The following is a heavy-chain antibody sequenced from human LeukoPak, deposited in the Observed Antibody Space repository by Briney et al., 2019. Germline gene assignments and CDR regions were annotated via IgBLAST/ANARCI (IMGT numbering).Heavy chain of an antibody. CDR3: ARVRMRDGSNWFDP. Sequence: SETLSLTCTVSGGSISSYYWSWIRQPAGKGLEWIGRIYTSGSTKYNPSLKSRVTMSVDTSKNQFSLKLSSVTAADTAVYYCARVRMRDGSNWFDPWGRGTLVTVSS. CDR1: GGSISSYY. V-gene: IGHV4-4*07. CDR2: IYTSGST. D-gene: IGHD5-24*01. J-gene: IGHJ5*02.